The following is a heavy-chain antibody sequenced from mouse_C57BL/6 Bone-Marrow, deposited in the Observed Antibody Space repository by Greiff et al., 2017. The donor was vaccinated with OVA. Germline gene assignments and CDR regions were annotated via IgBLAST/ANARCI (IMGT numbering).Heavy chain of an antibody. D-gene: IGHD1-1*01. V-gene: IGHV14-4*01. Sequence: DVKLEESGAELVRPGASVKLSCTASGFNIKDDYMHWVKQRPEQGLEWIGWIDPENGDTEYASKFQGKATITADTSSNTAYLQLSSLTSEDTAVYYCTLYYYGSSWYFDVWGTGTTVTVSS. CDR1: GFNIKDDY. J-gene: IGHJ1*03. CDR2: IDPENGDT. CDR3: TLYYYGSSWYFDV.